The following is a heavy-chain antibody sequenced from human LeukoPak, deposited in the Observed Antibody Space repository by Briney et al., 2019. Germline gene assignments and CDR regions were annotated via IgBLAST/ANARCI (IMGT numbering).Heavy chain of an antibody. CDR1: GFTFSYYN. Sequence: PGGSLRLSCAASGFTFSYYNMNWVRQAPGKGLEWVSSIGSGGTHIYYADSVKGRFTISRDNAKNALYLQMNSLRAEDTAVYYCARDRVVVVPGPFDHWGQGTLVTVSS. CDR3: ARDRVVVVPGPFDH. V-gene: IGHV3-21*01. J-gene: IGHJ5*02. D-gene: IGHD2-15*01. CDR2: IGSGGTHI.